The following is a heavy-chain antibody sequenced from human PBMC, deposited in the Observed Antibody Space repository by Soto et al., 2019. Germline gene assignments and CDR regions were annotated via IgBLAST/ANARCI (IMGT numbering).Heavy chain of an antibody. Sequence: EVQLLESGGGLVQPGGSLRLSCAASGFTFSSYAISWVRQAPGKGLEWVSAISGSGGSKYYADSVKGRFTISRDNSKNTLYLQMNSLRAEDTAVYYCAKDRISSWYYYYGMDVWGQGTTVTVSS. D-gene: IGHD3-3*01. CDR1: GFTFSSYA. V-gene: IGHV3-23*01. CDR2: ISGSGGSK. CDR3: AKDRISSWYYYYGMDV. J-gene: IGHJ6*02.